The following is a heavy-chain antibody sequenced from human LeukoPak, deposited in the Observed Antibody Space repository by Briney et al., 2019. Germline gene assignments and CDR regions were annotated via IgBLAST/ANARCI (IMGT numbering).Heavy chain of an antibody. CDR2: LSGSGTST. CDR1: GFTFSSYA. Sequence: GGSLRLSCAASGFTFSSYAMTWVRQAPGKGLEWVSALSGSGTSTFYADSVKGRFTISRDNSKNTLYLQMNSLRAEDTAVYYCVRVDHSLGKTYFDYWGQGTLVIVSS. CDR3: VRVDHSLGKTYFDY. D-gene: IGHD2-21*01. V-gene: IGHV3-23*01. J-gene: IGHJ4*02.